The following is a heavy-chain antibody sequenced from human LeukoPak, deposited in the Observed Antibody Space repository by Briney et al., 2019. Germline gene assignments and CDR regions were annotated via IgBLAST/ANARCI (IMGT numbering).Heavy chain of an antibody. D-gene: IGHD4-17*01. CDR1: GFTFSXXX. V-gene: IGHV3-23*01. J-gene: IGHJ4*02. CDR3: SHPSTPDYGGLDY. Sequence: GGSLRLSCAASGFTFSXXXXXXVGXXXXXXXXXXSAISXXGGSTYYXXXXXXXXTIXRDNSKNTLYLQMNSLRAEDTAVYYCSHPSTPDYGGLDYWGQGTLVTVSS. CDR2: ISXXGGST.